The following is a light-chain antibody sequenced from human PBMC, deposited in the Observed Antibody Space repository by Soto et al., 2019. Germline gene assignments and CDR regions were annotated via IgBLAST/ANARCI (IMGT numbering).Light chain of an antibody. CDR3: LLSYNSTSFV. J-gene: IGLJ1*01. CDR2: DTS. Sequence: QAVVTQESSLTVSPGGTVTLTCASSSGTVTRSHFPYWLQQKPGQAPRTLIFDTSNKHPWTPARFSGSLLGGKAALTLLGARPEDEAEYYCLLSYNSTSFVFGTGTKVTVL. V-gene: IGLV7-46*02. CDR1: SGTVTRSHF.